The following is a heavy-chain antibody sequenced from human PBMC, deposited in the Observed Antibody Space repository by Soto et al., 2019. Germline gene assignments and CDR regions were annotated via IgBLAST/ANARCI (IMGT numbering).Heavy chain of an antibody. CDR2: INAGGGSA. Sequence: QVDLVQSGAEVKKPGASVTISCKASGSAITRYYIHWVRQAPGRGREWMGIINAGGGSASYAQKFQDRVTIDKDTSTGTGYMDLRSLRTEDTAVYYCAIDTSGLSLNGLGVWGQGTTVHFSS. D-gene: IGHD5-12*01. CDR1: GSAITRYY. J-gene: IGHJ6*02. V-gene: IGHV1-46*01. CDR3: AIDTSGLSLNGLGV.